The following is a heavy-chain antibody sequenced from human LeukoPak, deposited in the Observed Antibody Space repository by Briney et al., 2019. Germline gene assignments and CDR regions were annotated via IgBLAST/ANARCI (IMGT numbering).Heavy chain of an antibody. CDR1: GLTFSNSW. J-gene: IGHJ1*01. V-gene: IGHV3-74*01. CDR3: ARVSGLGMNEYYQH. CDR2: INNEGTTI. Sequence: VGGLRVSCEESGLTFSNSWMHWVRHAPGKGLVWVSRINNEGTTISYADSVKGRFTISRDNAKNTLYLQMKSLRAEDTAVYYCARVSGLGMNEYYQHWGQGTLVTVAS. D-gene: IGHD3-10*01.